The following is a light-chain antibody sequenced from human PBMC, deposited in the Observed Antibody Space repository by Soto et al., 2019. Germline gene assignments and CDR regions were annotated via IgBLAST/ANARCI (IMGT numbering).Light chain of an antibody. Sequence: DIQMTQSPSSLSASVGDRVTITCRASQSINTSLNWYQQRPGKAPKVLLYGASSLQGGVPSRFSGRGSGSDFTLTITSLQPEDFAIYYCQQTYSPPSITFGQGTRLDIK. CDR2: GAS. CDR1: QSINTS. V-gene: IGKV1-39*01. J-gene: IGKJ5*01. CDR3: QQTYSPPSIT.